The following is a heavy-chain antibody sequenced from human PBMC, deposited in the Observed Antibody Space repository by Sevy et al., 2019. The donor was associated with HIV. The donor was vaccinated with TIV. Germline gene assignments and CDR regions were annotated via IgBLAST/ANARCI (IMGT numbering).Heavy chain of an antibody. CDR1: GLSVSDNY. Sequence: GGSLRLSCAASGLSVSDNYMNWVRQAPGKGLELVSVIYSDSRTYYPDSVKGRFSISRDNSKNTLYLHMKSLRPEDTAVYHCARDRYYDASGYYYYYYGMDVWGQGTTVTVSS. CDR3: ARDRYYDASGYYYYYYGMDV. D-gene: IGHD3-22*01. CDR2: IYSDSRT. J-gene: IGHJ6*02. V-gene: IGHV3-66*01.